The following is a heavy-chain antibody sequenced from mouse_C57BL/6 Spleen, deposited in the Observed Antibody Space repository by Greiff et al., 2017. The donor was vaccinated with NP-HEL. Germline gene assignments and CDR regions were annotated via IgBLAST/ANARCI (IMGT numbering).Heavy chain of an antibody. CDR2: IRSKSNNYAT. CDR3: VRQGYYYGILDY. CDR1: GFSFNTYA. V-gene: IGHV10-1*01. D-gene: IGHD1-1*01. Sequence: EVKLVESGGGLVQPKGSLKLSCAASGFSFNTYAMNWVRQAPGKGLEWVARIRSKSNNYATYYADSVKDRFTISRDDSESMLYLQMNNLKTEDTALYYCVRQGYYYGILDYWGQGTTLTVSS. J-gene: IGHJ2*01.